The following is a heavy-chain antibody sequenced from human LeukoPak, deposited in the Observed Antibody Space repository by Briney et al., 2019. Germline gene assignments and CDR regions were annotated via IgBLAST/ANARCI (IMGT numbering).Heavy chain of an antibody. D-gene: IGHD1-26*01. Sequence: GGSLRLSCAASGFSFSYYGIHWVRQAPGKGLEWVALISYDGSDKYFADSVKGRFSISRDNSQNTLYLQMNSLRAEDTAIYYCAKDVRPYSGDRSFLFDQWGQGTLVIVSS. J-gene: IGHJ4*02. V-gene: IGHV3-30*18. CDR2: ISYDGSDK. CDR3: AKDVRPYSGDRSFLFDQ. CDR1: GFSFSYYG.